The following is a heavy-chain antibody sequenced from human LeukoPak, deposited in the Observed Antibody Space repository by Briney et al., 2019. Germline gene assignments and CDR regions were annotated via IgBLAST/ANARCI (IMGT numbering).Heavy chain of an antibody. Sequence: PGRSMRVSCAASAFTFSNYSMNWVRQAPGKGLGSVSTISSSNSYIYYADSVKGRFTISRDNAKNSLYLQMHILRADDTVFYCFARDAAYSYDQDVSNWFDPWGQGTLVTVAS. J-gene: IGHJ5*01. CDR2: ISSSNSYI. D-gene: IGHD5-18*01. CDR1: AFTFSNYS. CDR3: ARDAAYSYDQDVSNWFDP. V-gene: IGHV3-21*01.